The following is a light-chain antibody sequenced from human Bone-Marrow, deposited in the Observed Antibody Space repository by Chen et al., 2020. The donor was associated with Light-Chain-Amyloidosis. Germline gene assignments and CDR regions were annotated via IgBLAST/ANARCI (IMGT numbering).Light chain of an antibody. J-gene: IGLJ3*02. CDR1: SNDIGSYDL. V-gene: IGLV2-23*02. CDR2: DVN. CDR3: CSHAGSFIWV. Sequence: QSALTQPASVSGSPGQSITLSCTGTSNDIGSYDLISWYQQHPGNAPRVIIYDVNKRPSGVSNRFSGSKSGNTASLTISGLQAEDEANYYCCSHAGSFIWVFGGGTKATVL.